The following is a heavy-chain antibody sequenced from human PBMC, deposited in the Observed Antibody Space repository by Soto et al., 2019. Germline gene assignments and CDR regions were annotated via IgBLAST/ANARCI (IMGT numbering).Heavy chain of an antibody. J-gene: IGHJ4*02. CDR3: AKVALPGYCGTASCYVIDY. CDR2: ISDDGTNK. Sequence: QVHLVESGGGVVQPGRSLRLSCAASGFTFSSYGMHWLRQTPAKGLEWVAAISDDGTNKYYEDSVKGRVTVSRDNSDNPLYLQMNSLRAEDTAVYYCAKVALPGYCGTASCYVIDYWGQGTRVTVSS. V-gene: IGHV3-30*18. D-gene: IGHD2-2*01. CDR1: GFTFSSYG.